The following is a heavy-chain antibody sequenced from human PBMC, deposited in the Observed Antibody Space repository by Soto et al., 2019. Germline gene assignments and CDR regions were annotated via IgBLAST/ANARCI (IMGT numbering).Heavy chain of an antibody. CDR2: IDPRKCYI. V-gene: IGHV5-10-1*01. CDR3: ARRLSGPKEEYNAYYFYGLDV. D-gene: IGHD1-1*01. Sequence: PGESLNISCQGSGYSFTTHWITWVRQTPGKGLERMGRIDPRKCYINYSQSFQGHVTISVDRSISTAYLQWSRPEASDNAIYFCARRLSGPKEEYNAYYFYGLDVWGQGTKVTVSS. J-gene: IGHJ6*02. CDR1: GYSFTTHW.